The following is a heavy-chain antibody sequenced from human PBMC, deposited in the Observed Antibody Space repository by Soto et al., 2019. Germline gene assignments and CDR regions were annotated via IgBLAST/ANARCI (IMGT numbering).Heavy chain of an antibody. D-gene: IGHD2-15*01. V-gene: IGHV3-30*03. J-gene: IGHJ5*02. CDR2: ISYDGSNK. CDR3: ARVDCSGGSCYQTDNWFDP. CDR1: GFTFSSYG. Sequence: PGGSLRLSCAASGFTFSSYGMHWVRQAPGKGLEWVAVISYDGSNKYYADSVKGRFTISRDNSKNTLYLQMNSLRTEDTAVYYCARVDCSGGSCYQTDNWFDPWGQGTLVTVSS.